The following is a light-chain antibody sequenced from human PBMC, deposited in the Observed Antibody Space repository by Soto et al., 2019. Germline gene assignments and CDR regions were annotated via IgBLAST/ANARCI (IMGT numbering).Light chain of an antibody. CDR2: GTN. CDR3: LLYMSSGIRG. J-gene: IGLJ3*02. CDR1: SGSVSTSYY. V-gene: IGLV8-61*01. Sequence: QAVVTQEPSFSVSPGGTVTLTCGLSSGSVSTSYYPSGYQQTPGQAPRTLIYGTNTRSSGVPDRFSGSILGNKAALTITGAQADDESDYYCLLYMSSGIRGFGGGTKLTVL.